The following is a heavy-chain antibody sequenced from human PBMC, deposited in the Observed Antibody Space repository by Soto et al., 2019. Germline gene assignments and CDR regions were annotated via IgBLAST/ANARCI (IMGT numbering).Heavy chain of an antibody. CDR3: ARGGPEYYYGSGKAADYMDV. CDR1: GGSFSGYY. CDR2: INHSGST. J-gene: IGHJ6*03. V-gene: IGHV4-34*01. Sequence: LETLSLTCAVYGGSFSGYYLSWIRQPPGKGLEWIGEINHSGSTNYNPSLKSRVTISVDTSKNQFSLKLSSVTAADTAVYYCARGGPEYYYGSGKAADYMDVWGKGTTVTVSS. D-gene: IGHD3-10*01.